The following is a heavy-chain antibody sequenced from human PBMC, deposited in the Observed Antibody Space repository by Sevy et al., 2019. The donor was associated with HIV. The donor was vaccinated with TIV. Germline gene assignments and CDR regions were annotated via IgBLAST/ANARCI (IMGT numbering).Heavy chain of an antibody. CDR1: GGSISSGGYY. Sequence: SETLSLTCTVSGGSISSGGYYWSWIRQHPGKGLEWIGYIYYSGSTYYNPSLKSRVTISVDTSKNQFSLKLSSVTAADTAVDYCARVGYCSGGSCYRRAFDIWGQGTMVTVSS. V-gene: IGHV4-31*03. CDR3: ARVGYCSGGSCYRRAFDI. D-gene: IGHD2-15*01. J-gene: IGHJ3*02. CDR2: IYYSGST.